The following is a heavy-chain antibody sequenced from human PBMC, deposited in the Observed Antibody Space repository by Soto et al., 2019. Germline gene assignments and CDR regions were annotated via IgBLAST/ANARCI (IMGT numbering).Heavy chain of an antibody. Sequence: QVQLVQSGAEVKKPGSSVKVSCKASGGTFSSYAISWVRQAPGQGLEWMGGIIPIFGTANYAQKFQGRVTITADESTSTAYMELSSLSSENTAVYYCAGYCSSTSCYTASYNWFDPWGQGTLVTVSS. CDR3: AGYCSSTSCYTASYNWFDP. CDR1: GGTFSSYA. V-gene: IGHV1-69*01. CDR2: IIPIFGTA. J-gene: IGHJ5*02. D-gene: IGHD2-2*02.